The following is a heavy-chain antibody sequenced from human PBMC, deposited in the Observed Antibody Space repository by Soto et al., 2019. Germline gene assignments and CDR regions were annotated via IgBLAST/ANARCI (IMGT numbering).Heavy chain of an antibody. CDR3: AKTGFGRYCSSTSCVHFDY. D-gene: IGHD2-2*01. V-gene: IGHV3-23*01. Sequence: EVQVLESGGGLVQPGGSLRLSCVASGFTFTTYAMTWVRQAPGKGLEWVSIISGSGGSTHYADSVKGGFIISRDTSKNTMYLQMNGLRAEDTAVYYCAKTGFGRYCSSTSCVHFDYWGQGTLVTVSS. CDR2: ISGSGGST. J-gene: IGHJ4*02. CDR1: GFTFTTYA.